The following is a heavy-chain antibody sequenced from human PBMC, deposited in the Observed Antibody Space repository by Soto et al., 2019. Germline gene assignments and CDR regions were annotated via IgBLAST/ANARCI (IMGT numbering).Heavy chain of an antibody. CDR3: ARGTEVDGIRSGIPLVDY. CDR1: GYTFTSYY. Sequence: ASVKVSCKASGYTFTSYYMHWVRQAPGQGLEWMGIINPSGGSTSYAQKFQGRVTMTRDTSTSTVYMELSSLRSEDTAVYYCARGTEVDGIRSGIPLVDYWGQGTLVTVSS. V-gene: IGHV1-46*01. D-gene: IGHD6-19*01. J-gene: IGHJ4*02. CDR2: INPSGGST.